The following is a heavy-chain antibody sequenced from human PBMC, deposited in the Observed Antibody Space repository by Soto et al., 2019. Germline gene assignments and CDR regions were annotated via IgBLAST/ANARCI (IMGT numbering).Heavy chain of an antibody. CDR1: GFTFSSYA. V-gene: IGHV3-64*01. CDR3: ARRSGEYYYYYMDV. J-gene: IGHJ6*03. Sequence: GGSLRLSCAASGFTFSSYAMHWVRQAPGKGLEYVSAISSNGGSTYYANSVKGRFTISRDNSKNTLYLQMGSLRAEDMAVYYCARRSGEYYYYYMDVWGKGTTVTVSS. CDR2: ISSNGGST.